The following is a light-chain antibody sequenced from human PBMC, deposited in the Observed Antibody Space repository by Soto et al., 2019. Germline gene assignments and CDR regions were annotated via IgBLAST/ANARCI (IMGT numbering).Light chain of an antibody. CDR3: QQYYIWPLT. Sequence: EKVMTQFPATLSVSPGERATLSCRASQSVGSKLAWYQQKPGQAPRLVIHDASTRATGIPARFSSSGSGTEFTLTISSLQSEDFAVYYCQQYYIWPLTFGPGTKVEIK. CDR2: DAS. V-gene: IGKV3-15*01. J-gene: IGKJ3*01. CDR1: QSVGSK.